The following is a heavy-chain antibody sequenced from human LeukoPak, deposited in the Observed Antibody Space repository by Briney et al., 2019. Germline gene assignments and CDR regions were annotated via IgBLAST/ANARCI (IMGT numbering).Heavy chain of an antibody. Sequence: PSQTLSLTCTVSGGSISSGGYYWSWIRQHPGKGLEWIGYIYYSGSTYYNPSLKSRVTISVDTSMNQFSLKLSSVTAADTAVYYCARGGIAAAGDWFDPWGQGTLVTVSS. J-gene: IGHJ5*02. CDR2: IYYSGST. CDR1: GGSISSGGYY. CDR3: ARGGIAAAGDWFDP. D-gene: IGHD6-13*01. V-gene: IGHV4-31*03.